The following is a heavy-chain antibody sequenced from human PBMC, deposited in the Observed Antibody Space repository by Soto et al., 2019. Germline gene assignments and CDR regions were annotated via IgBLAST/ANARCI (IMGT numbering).Heavy chain of an antibody. D-gene: IGHD6-6*01. V-gene: IGHV4-59*08. CDR2: IYYSGSN. CDR1: GGSISSYY. J-gene: IGHJ6*03. Sequence: QVQLQESGPGLVKPSETLSLTCTVSGGSISSYYWIWIRQPPGKGLEWIGYIYYSGSNNYNPSPTRQVTISVDTSKNQFSLKLSSVTAADTAVYYSARLGIAAHYYDYYMDVWGKGTTFTVSS. CDR3: ARLGIAAHYYDYYMDV.